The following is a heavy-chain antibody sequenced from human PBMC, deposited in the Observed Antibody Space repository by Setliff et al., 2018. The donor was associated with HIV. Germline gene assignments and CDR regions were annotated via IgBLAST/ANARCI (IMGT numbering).Heavy chain of an antibody. Sequence: PGGSLRLSCAASGFTFSSYAMHWVRQGPGKGLEWVAVISVDGSNKYYADSVKGRFTISRDNSKNTLYLQMNSLRAEDTAVYYCARPGYNFWSGKYFQHWGQGTLVTVSS. CDR1: GFTFSSYA. CDR2: ISVDGSNK. V-gene: IGHV3-30*04. D-gene: IGHD3-3*01. J-gene: IGHJ1*01. CDR3: ARPGYNFWSGKYFQH.